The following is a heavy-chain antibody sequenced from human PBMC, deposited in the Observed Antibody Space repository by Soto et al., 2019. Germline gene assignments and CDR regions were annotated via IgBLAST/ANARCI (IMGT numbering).Heavy chain of an antibody. D-gene: IGHD3-10*01. CDR2: IMPIFGTP. J-gene: IGHJ6*02. CDR3: ARDKDRPQLGGNYYYIMDV. V-gene: IGHV1-69*12. CDR1: GGTFSSYA. Sequence: QVQLVQSGSEVKKPGSSVKVSCKASGGTFSSYAISWVRQVPGQGLEWMGGIMPIFGTPDYAQKFQGRVTITADESTRIAYMELSSLRSEDTGVYYGARDKDRPQLGGNYYYIMDVWGQGTTVTVSS.